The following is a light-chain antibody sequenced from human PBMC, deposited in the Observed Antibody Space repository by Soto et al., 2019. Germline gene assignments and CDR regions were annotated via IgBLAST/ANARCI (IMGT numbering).Light chain of an antibody. Sequence: EFVLTQSPGTLSLSPGERATLSCRASQTVRNNYLAWYQQKPGQAPRVLIYDTSTRAAGIPARFSGSGSGTDFTLTISSLQSEDFAVYYCQQYNTWRSITFGQGTRLEIK. V-gene: IGKV3-15*01. CDR1: QTVRNN. J-gene: IGKJ5*01. CDR3: QQYNTWRSIT. CDR2: DTS.